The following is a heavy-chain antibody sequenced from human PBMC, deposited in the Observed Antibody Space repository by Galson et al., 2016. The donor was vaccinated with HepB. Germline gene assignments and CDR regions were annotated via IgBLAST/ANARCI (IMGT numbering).Heavy chain of an antibody. CDR1: GYSFTSYW. CDR3: ARFFRPPSYYNGMDV. J-gene: IGHJ6*02. CDR2: IYPGDSNT. Sequence: QSGAEVKKPGESLKISCKGSGYSFTSYWIGWVRQMPGKGLEWMGIIYPGDSNTRYSPSFQGQVTISADKSIRTAYLQWSSLKASDTAMYYCARFFRPPSYYNGMDVWGQGTTVTVSS. V-gene: IGHV5-51*01. D-gene: IGHD2/OR15-2a*01.